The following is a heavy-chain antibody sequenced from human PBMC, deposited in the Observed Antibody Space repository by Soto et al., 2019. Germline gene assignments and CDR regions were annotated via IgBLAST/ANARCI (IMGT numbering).Heavy chain of an antibody. D-gene: IGHD3-22*01. J-gene: IGHJ4*02. CDR2: VSGGGSGP. V-gene: IGHV3-23*01. CDR1: GFTFRNYA. Sequence: VQLLESGGDLIRPGGSLRLSCAASGFTFRNYAMTWVRQVPGKGLEWVASVSGGGSGPFYADSVRGRFTISRDNFGNTLYLQMTNLRGDDTAVYHWAKDQSEVYSSAFNSPLDDWGQGTLVTVSS. CDR3: AKDQSEVYSSAFNSPLDD.